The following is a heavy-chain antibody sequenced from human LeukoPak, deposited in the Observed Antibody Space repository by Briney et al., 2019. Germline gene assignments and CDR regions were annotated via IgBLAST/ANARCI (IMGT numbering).Heavy chain of an antibody. J-gene: IGHJ3*02. CDR1: GGSISSSSYY. CDR3: ARVAVAGTDPGAFDI. V-gene: IGHV4-39*07. D-gene: IGHD6-19*01. Sequence: SETLSLTCTVSGGSISSSSYYWGWIRQPPGKGLEWIGSIYYSGSTYYNPSLKSRVTISVDTSKNQFSLKLTSVTAADTAVYYCARVAVAGTDPGAFDIWGQGTMVTVSS. CDR2: IYYSGST.